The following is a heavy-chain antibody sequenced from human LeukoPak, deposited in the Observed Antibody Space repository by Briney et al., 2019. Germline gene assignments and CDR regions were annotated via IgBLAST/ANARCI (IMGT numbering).Heavy chain of an antibody. CDR2: ISSGSSAI. CDR3: ARAVGYFDWLPLFDY. CDR1: GFTFTTYS. D-gene: IGHD3-9*01. J-gene: IGHJ4*02. Sequence: KTGGSLRLSCEASGFTFTTYSMTWVRQAPGKGLEWVSIISSGSSAIFSADALKGRFTISRDDAKNLLYLDMNSLRAEDTAVYYCARAVGYFDWLPLFDYWGQGTLVTVSS. V-gene: IGHV3-21*01.